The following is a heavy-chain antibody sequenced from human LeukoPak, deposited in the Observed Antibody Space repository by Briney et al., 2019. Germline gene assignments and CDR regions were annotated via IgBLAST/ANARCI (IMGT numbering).Heavy chain of an antibody. V-gene: IGHV1-69*04. CDR3: ARADPRAAGYYYYYYYMDV. CDR1: GGIFSSYA. J-gene: IGHJ6*03. Sequence: GASVKVSCKASGGIFSSYAISWVRQAPGQGLEWMGRIIPILGIANYAQKFQGRVTITADKSTSTAYMELSSLRSEDTAVYYCARADPRAAGYYYYYYYMDVWGKGTTVTVSS. D-gene: IGHD6-13*01. CDR2: IIPILGIA.